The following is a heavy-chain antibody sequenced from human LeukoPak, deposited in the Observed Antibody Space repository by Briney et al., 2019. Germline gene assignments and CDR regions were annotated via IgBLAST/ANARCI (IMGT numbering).Heavy chain of an antibody. CDR2: INHSGST. J-gene: IGHJ3*02. CDR1: GGSFSGYY. Sequence: SETLSLTCAVYGGSFSGYYWSWIRQPPGKGLEWIGEINHSGSTNYNPSPKSRVTISVDTSKNQFSLKLSSVTAADTAVYYCARVETGYSSLDAFDIWGQGTMVTVSS. D-gene: IGHD6-13*01. CDR3: ARVETGYSSLDAFDI. V-gene: IGHV4-34*01.